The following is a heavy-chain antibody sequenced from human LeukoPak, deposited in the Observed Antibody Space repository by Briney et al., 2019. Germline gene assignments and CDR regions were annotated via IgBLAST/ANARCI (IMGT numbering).Heavy chain of an antibody. V-gene: IGHV3-48*04. J-gene: IGHJ5*02. Sequence: PGGSLRLSCAASGFTFSSYAMSWVRQAPGKGLEWVTYTSNSGDTTYYADSVKGRFTISRDNAKNSLYLQMNSLRAEDTAVYYCARDLGQYYDTSDNWFDPWGQGTLVTVSS. CDR3: ARDLGQYYDTSDNWFDP. CDR2: TSNSGDTT. CDR1: GFTFSSYA. D-gene: IGHD3-22*01.